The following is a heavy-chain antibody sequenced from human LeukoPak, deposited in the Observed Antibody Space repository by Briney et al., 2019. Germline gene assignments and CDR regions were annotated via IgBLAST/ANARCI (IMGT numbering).Heavy chain of an antibody. J-gene: IGHJ3*02. CDR2: IFYRGGT. CDR1: DDSITMYY. CDR3: AKSNGYGLVDI. V-gene: IGHV4-59*12. Sequence: SETLSLTCTVSDDSITMYYWTWIRQPPGKGLEWIGNIFYRGGTYYSPSLKSRVTISLDTSRNQYSLNLNSVTAADTAVYYCAKSNGYGLVDIWGQGTMVTVSS. D-gene: IGHD3-10*01.